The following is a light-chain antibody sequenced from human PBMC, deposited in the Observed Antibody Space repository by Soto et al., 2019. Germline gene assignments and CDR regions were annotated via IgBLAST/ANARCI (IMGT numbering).Light chain of an antibody. CDR3: QQYYSIPKT. CDR1: QRVLYDYSNKNY. CDR2: WAS. J-gene: IGKJ1*01. Sequence: DIVMTQHPDSPPASPGGRTATNSKSTQRVLYDYSNKNYLAWYQQKPGQPPTLLIYWASSRQSGVPARFSGTGSGTDFTLTISSLQAEDVAVYYCQQYYSIPKTFGRGTKVDIK. V-gene: IGKV4-1*01.